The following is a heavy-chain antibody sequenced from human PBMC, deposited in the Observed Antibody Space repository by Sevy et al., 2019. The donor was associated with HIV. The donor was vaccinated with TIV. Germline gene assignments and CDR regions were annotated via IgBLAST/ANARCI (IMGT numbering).Heavy chain of an antibody. CDR3: ARVLAAAGTIDY. CDR1: GYTFTGYY. J-gene: IGHJ4*02. V-gene: IGHV1-2*06. CDR2: INPNRCGT. Sequence: ASVKVSCKASGYTFTGYYMHWVRQAPGQGLEWMGRINPNRCGTNYAQKFQGRVTMTRDTSISTAYMELSRLRSDDTAVYYCARVLAAAGTIDYWGQGTLVTVSS. D-gene: IGHD6-13*01.